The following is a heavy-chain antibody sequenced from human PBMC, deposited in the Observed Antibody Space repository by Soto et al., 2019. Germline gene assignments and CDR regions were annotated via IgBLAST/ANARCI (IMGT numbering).Heavy chain of an antibody. Sequence: EVQLLESGGGLVQPGGSLRLSCAASGFTFSSYAMTWVRQTPVKGLEWVSVIRGNGDTTHYADSVKGRFTISRDNSKNTLYLQMNSLRAEDTAVYFCAKQQGPGTPYYYAMDVWGQGTTVTVSS. D-gene: IGHD2-15*01. V-gene: IGHV3-23*01. CDR3: AKQQGPGTPYYYAMDV. CDR2: IRGNGDTT. J-gene: IGHJ6*02. CDR1: GFTFSSYA.